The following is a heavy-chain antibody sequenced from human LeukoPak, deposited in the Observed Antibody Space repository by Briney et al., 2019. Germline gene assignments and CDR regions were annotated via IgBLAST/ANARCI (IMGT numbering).Heavy chain of an antibody. CDR3: ARDLWRVAARPYYYYGMDV. Sequence: GASVTVSFKASGGTLSSYAISWVRQAPGQGLEWMGRIIPILGIANYAQKFQGRVTITADKSTSTAYMELSSLRSEDTAVYYCARDLWRVAARPYYYYGMDVWGQGTTVTVSS. CDR1: GGTLSSYA. D-gene: IGHD6-13*01. V-gene: IGHV1-69*04. CDR2: IIPILGIA. J-gene: IGHJ6*02.